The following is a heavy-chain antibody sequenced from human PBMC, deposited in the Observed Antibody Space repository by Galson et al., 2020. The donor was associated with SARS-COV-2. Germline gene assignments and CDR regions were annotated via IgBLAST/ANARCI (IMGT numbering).Heavy chain of an antibody. CDR3: AREYYDILTGYYIAFDY. Sequence: SGPTLVKPTQTLTLTCTFSGFSLSTSGMRVSWIRQPPGKALEWHARIDWDDDKFYSTSLKTRLTISKDTSKNQVVLTMTNMDPVDTATYYCAREYYDILTGYYIAFDYWGQGTLVTVSS. V-gene: IGHV2-70*04. CDR1: GFSLSTSGMR. D-gene: IGHD3-9*01. J-gene: IGHJ4*02. CDR2: IDWDDDK.